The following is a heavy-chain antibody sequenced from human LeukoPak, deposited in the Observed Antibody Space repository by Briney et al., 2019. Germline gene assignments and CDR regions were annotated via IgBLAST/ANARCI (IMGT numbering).Heavy chain of an antibody. Sequence: ASVKVSCKASGYTFTGYYMHWVRQAPGQGLEWMGRINPNSGGTNYAQKFQGRVTMTRDTSISTAYTELSRLRSDDTAVYYCARTLEGFLEWSGNWFDPWGQGTLVTVSS. CDR1: GYTFTGYY. CDR2: INPNSGGT. CDR3: ARTLEGFLEWSGNWFDP. V-gene: IGHV1-2*06. J-gene: IGHJ5*02. D-gene: IGHD3-3*01.